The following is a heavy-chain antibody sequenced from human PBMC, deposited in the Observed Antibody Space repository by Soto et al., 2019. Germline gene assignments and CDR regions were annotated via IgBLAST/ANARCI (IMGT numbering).Heavy chain of an antibody. D-gene: IGHD6-19*01. CDR2: LHYTGSC. CDR1: GDPITNYY. V-gene: IGHV4-59*01. Sequence: QVQLHESGPGLVKPSETLSLTCTVSGDPITNYYWGWIRLPPGKGLQWIGSLHYTGSCNYNPSLKSRLTISIDTSKNQSALNLASVTAADTAVYYCARVFNGGTAVAGVRFDPWGQGVLVTVSS. CDR3: ARVFNGGTAVAGVRFDP. J-gene: IGHJ5*02.